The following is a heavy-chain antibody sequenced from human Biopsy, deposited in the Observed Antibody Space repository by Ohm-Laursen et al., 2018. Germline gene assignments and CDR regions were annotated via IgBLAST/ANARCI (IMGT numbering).Heavy chain of an antibody. CDR3: AKDRYNYTPIGGFSMDV. D-gene: IGHD5-18*01. CDR2: ISYDGSNT. Sequence: SLRLSCAASGFTFNNYGMQWVRQAPGKGLEWVAFISYDGSNTYYADSVKGRFTISRDNSRDTLYLQMSSLRAEDTAVYYCAKDRYNYTPIGGFSMDVWDQGTTVTVSS. V-gene: IGHV3-30*18. CDR1: GFTFNNYG. J-gene: IGHJ6*02.